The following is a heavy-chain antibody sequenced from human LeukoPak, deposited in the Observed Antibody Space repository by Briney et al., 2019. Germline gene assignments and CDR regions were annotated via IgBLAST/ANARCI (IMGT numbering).Heavy chain of an antibody. J-gene: IGHJ4*02. CDR2: ISGSGGST. D-gene: IGHD3-3*01. CDR1: GFTFSSYA. Sequence: GGSLRLSCAASGFTFSSYAMSWVRRAPGKGLEWVSAISGSGGSTYYADSVKGRFTISRDNSKNTLYLQMNGLRAEDTAVYYCAKTYDFWSGYSFDYWGQGTLVTVSS. V-gene: IGHV3-23*01. CDR3: AKTYDFWSGYSFDY.